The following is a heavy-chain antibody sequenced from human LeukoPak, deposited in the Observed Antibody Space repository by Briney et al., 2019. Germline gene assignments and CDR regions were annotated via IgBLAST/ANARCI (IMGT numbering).Heavy chain of an antibody. CDR1: GFTFSIYA. D-gene: IGHD6-19*01. CDR3: ARAVVGKEDLDY. Sequence: ERSLRLSCAASGFTFSIYAIDWVRQAPGKGLEWVAVISHDGSTKYYADSVRGRFTISRDNSKNTLYLQMDSLGAEDTAVYYCARAVVGKEDLDYWGQGTLVTVSS. CDR2: ISHDGSTK. J-gene: IGHJ4*02. V-gene: IGHV3-30*04.